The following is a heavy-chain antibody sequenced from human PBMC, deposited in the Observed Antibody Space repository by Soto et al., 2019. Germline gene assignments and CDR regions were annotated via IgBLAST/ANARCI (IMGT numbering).Heavy chain of an antibody. CDR2: IWYDGSNK. CDR3: ARDGPYDYDNWFDP. CDR1: GFTFSSYG. V-gene: IGHV3-33*01. J-gene: IGHJ5*01. Sequence: GGSLRLSCAASGFTFSSYGMHWVRQAPGKGLEWVAVIWYDGSNKYYADSVKGRFTISRDNSKNTLYLQMNSLRAEDTAVYYCARDGPYDYDNWFDPWGQGTTVTVSS. D-gene: IGHD4-17*01.